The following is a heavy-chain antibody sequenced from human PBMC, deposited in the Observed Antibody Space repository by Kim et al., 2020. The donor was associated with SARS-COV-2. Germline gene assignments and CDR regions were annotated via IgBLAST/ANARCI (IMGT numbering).Heavy chain of an antibody. V-gene: IGHV4-59*13. CDR1: GGSITSYY. CDR3: VRSRVYNAYELLY. J-gene: IGHJ4*02. CDR2: IYFSGNT. Sequence: SETLSLTCTVSGGSITSYYWSWIRQPPGKGLEWIGYIYFSGNTNYNPSLKSRVALSVDTSRAQFSLKLSSVTAADTAVYYCVRSRVYNAYELLYWGQGILVTVSS. D-gene: IGHD5-12*01.